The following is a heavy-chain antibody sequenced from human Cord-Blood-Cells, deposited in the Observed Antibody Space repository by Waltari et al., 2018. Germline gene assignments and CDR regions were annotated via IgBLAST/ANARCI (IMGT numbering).Heavy chain of an antibody. CDR3: ARLGYFTNAFDI. Sequence: EVPLVLSGAEVNNPGDYLKISCMGSGCSFTGYCTGWVLQMPGKGLEWMGIIYPGDSDTRYSPSFQGQVTISADKSISTAYLQWSSLKASDTAMYYCARLGYFTNAFDIWGQGTMVTVSS. CDR2: IYPGDSDT. CDR1: GCSFTGYC. J-gene: IGHJ3*02. D-gene: IGHD1-1*01. V-gene: IGHV5-51*01.